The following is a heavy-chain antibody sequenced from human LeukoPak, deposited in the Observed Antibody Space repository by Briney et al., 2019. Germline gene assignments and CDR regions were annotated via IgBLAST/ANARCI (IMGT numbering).Heavy chain of an antibody. J-gene: IGHJ4*02. CDR2: ISTYNGNT. D-gene: IGHD2-2*01. V-gene: IGHV1-18*04. Sequence: ASEKVSCKASGYTFTSYGISWVRQAPGQGLEWMGWISTYNGNTNYAQKLQGRVTMTTDTSTSTAYMELRSLRSDDTAVYYCARAMGELGYCSSTSCYVAPPDYWGQGTLVTVSS. CDR1: GYTFTSYG. CDR3: ARAMGELGYCSSTSCYVAPPDY.